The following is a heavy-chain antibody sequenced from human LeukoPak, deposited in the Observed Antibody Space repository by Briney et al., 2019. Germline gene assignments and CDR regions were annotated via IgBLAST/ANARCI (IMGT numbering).Heavy chain of an antibody. CDR2: IYHSGST. Sequence: SETLSLTCAVSGHSISSGYYWGWIRQPPGKGLEWIGSIYHSGSTYYNPSLKSRVAMSVDTSTNQFSLKLTSVTAAGTAVYYCARRRGSYYFDYWGQGTLVTVSS. D-gene: IGHD3-10*01. CDR1: GHSISSGYY. CDR3: ARRRGSYYFDY. J-gene: IGHJ4*02. V-gene: IGHV4-38-2*01.